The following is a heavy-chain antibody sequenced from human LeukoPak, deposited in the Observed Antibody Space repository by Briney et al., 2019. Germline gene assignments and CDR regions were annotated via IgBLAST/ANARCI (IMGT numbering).Heavy chain of an antibody. V-gene: IGHV1-18*01. CDR1: GYTFTNYG. CDR3: GRQVDTTMALPDY. D-gene: IGHD5-18*01. J-gene: IGHJ4*02. Sequence: GASVKVSCKASGYTFTNYGISWVRQAPGLGLEWMGWISGYNGNTNFAQKFQGRVTMTTDTSTSTAYMELRSLRSDDTAVYYCGRQVDTTMALPDYWGQGTLVTVSP. CDR2: ISGYNGNT.